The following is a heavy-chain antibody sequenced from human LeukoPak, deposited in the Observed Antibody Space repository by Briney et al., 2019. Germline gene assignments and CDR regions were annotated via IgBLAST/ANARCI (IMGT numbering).Heavy chain of an antibody. CDR2: IRSKAYGGTT. V-gene: IGHV3-49*03. J-gene: IGHJ5*02. D-gene: IGHD3-10*01. CDR1: GFTFGDYA. CDR3: TRDQAITMVREFDP. Sequence: PGGSLRLSCTASGFTFGDYAMSWFRQAPGKGLEWVGFIRSKAYGGTTDYAASVKGRFTISRDDSKSIAYLQMNSLKTEDTAVYYCTRDQAITMVREFDPWGQGTLVTVSS.